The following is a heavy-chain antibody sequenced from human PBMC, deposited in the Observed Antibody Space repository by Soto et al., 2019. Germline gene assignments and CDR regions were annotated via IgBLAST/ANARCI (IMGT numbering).Heavy chain of an antibody. J-gene: IGHJ4*02. CDR2: IWYDGSNK. CDR1: GFTFSSYG. D-gene: IGHD5-18*01. CDR3: ARDGAAMVTNPFDY. V-gene: IGHV3-33*01. Sequence: GGSLRLSCAASGFTFSSYGMHWVRQAPGKGLEWVAVIWYDGSNKYYADPVKGRFTISRDNSKNTLYLQMNSLRAEDTAVYYCARDGAAMVTNPFDYWGQGTLVTVSS.